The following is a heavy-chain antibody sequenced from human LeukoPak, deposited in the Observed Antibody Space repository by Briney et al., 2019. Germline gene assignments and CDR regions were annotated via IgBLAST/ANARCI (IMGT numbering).Heavy chain of an antibody. D-gene: IGHD1-26*01. V-gene: IGHV1-18*01. CDR1: GYTFTSYG. Sequence: ASVKVSCKASGYTFTSYGISWVRQAPGQGLEWMGWISAYNGNTNYAQKLQGRVTMTTDASTSTAYMELRSLRSDDTAVYYCARDRELVGVLYAFDIWGQGTMVTVSS. J-gene: IGHJ3*02. CDR3: ARDRELVGVLYAFDI. CDR2: ISAYNGNT.